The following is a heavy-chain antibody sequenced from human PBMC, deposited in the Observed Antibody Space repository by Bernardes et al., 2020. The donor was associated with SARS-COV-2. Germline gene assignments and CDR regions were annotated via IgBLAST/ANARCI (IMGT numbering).Heavy chain of an antibody. CDR3: AKGLGLLWFGEFDDYFDY. D-gene: IGHD3-10*01. CDR1: GFTFSSYA. Sequence: GGSLRLSCAASGFTFSSYAMSWVRQAPGKGLEWVSAISGSGGSTYYADSVKGRFTISRDNSKNTLYLQMNSLRAEDTAVYYCAKGLGLLWFGEFDDYFDYWGQGTLVTVSS. V-gene: IGHV3-23*01. CDR2: ISGSGGST. J-gene: IGHJ4*02.